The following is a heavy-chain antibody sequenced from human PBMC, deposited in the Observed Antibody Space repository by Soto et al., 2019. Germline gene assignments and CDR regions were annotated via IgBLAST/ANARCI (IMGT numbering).Heavy chain of an antibody. Sequence: PGGSLRLSCAASGFTFSSYAMSWVRQAPGKGLEWVSAISGSGGSTYYADSVKGRFTISRDNSKNTLYLQMNSLRAEDTAVYYCAKDLTIFGVVSSYYFDYWGQGTLVTVSS. CDR3: AKDLTIFGVVSSYYFDY. V-gene: IGHV3-23*01. J-gene: IGHJ4*02. CDR1: GFTFSSYA. CDR2: ISGSGGST. D-gene: IGHD3-3*01.